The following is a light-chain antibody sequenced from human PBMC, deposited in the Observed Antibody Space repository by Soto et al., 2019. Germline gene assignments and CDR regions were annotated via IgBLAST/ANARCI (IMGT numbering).Light chain of an antibody. CDR2: DAY. CDR3: HQYNDWPPA. V-gene: IGKV3-15*01. CDR1: QGVGST. Sequence: EIVMTQSPATLSVSPGERVTLSCGASQGVGSTLNWYRQQPGQAPRLLIYDAYLRATGVPARFSGSGPGTEFTLTISSLQSEDFAVFYCHQYNDWPPAFGQGTKVDIK. J-gene: IGKJ1*01.